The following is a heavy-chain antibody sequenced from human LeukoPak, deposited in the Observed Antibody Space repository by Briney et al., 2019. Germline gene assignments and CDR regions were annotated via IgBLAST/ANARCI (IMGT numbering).Heavy chain of an antibody. D-gene: IGHD3-10*01. J-gene: IGHJ4*02. Sequence: GASVKVSCTASGYTFTTSGISWVRQAAGQGLEWMGWISAHNGNTNYAQKLQGRVTMTTDTSTSTAYMELRSLRSDDTAVYYCARGGLWFGQLLFVDYWGQGTLVTVSS. CDR2: ISAHNGNT. CDR3: ARGGLWFGQLLFVDY. CDR1: GYTFTTSG. V-gene: IGHV1-18*01.